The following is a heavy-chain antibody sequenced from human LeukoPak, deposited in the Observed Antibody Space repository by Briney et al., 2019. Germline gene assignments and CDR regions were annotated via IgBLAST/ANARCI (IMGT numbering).Heavy chain of an antibody. CDR3: ARGLVDHCLLL. CDR2: INPKSGGA. J-gene: IGHJ4*02. Sequence: ASVKVSCKAPGYIFTDYYTYWGRQAPGQGLEWMGLINPKSGGAEFAQKFQGRVTMTRDTSISTAYMELSRLRSDDTAVYYCARGLVDHCLLLWGRGTLVTVSS. D-gene: IGHD2-15*01. CDR1: GYIFTDYY. V-gene: IGHV1-2*02.